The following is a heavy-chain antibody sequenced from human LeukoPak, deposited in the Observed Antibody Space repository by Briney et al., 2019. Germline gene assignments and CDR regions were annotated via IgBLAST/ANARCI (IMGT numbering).Heavy chain of an antibody. CDR1: GFTVSGSH. D-gene: IGHD6-19*01. CDR3: ARDFFGWGYDVSDI. Sequence: GESLKISCAASGFTVSGSHMSWVRQAPGKGLEWASVLYSGGKTYYADSVKGRFTISRDSSKNTLYLHMNSLRAEDTAVYYCARDFFGWGYDVSDIWGQGTMVTVSS. CDR2: LYSGGKT. J-gene: IGHJ3*02. V-gene: IGHV3-53*01.